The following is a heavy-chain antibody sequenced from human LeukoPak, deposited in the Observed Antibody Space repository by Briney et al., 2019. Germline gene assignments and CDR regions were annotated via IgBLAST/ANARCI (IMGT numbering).Heavy chain of an antibody. J-gene: IGHJ4*02. D-gene: IGHD3-10*01. CDR3: ARNYYGGNGVFDY. CDR2: IYTSGST. V-gene: IGHV4-4*07. CDR1: GGSISSYY. Sequence: PSETLSLTCTVTGGSISSYYWSWIRQPAGEGLEWIGRIYTSGSTNYNPSLKIRVTMSVDTSKNQFSLKLSSVTAADTAVYYCARNYYGGNGVFDYWGQGTLVTVSS.